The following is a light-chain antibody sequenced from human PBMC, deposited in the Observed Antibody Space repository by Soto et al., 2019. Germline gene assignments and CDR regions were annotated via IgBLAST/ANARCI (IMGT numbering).Light chain of an antibody. CDR2: SNN. CDR1: TSNIGSNT. Sequence: QSVLTQPPSASGTPGQRLTISCSGSTSNIGSNTVSWYQQLPGTAPKLLIHSNNQRPSGVPDRFSGSKSGTSASLAISGLQSEDEADYSCVAWDDSLNGVVFGGGTKLTVL. V-gene: IGLV1-44*01. CDR3: VAWDDSLNGVV. J-gene: IGLJ2*01.